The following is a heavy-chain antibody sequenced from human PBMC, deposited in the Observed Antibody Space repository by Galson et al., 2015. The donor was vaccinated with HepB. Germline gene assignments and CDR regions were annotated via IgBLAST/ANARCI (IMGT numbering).Heavy chain of an antibody. D-gene: IGHD2-2*02. J-gene: IGHJ6*02. CDR1: EFILSMYW. Sequence: SLRLSCAASEFILSMYWMNWVRQAPGEGLEWVANIKEDGSEKNYVDTVKGRFTISRDNAKNSLFLQMNSLRGEDTAVYYCARGYCSSASCYNHYYYGMDVWGQGTTVTVSS. V-gene: IGHV3-7*04. CDR3: ARGYCSSASCYNHYYYGMDV. CDR2: IKEDGSEK.